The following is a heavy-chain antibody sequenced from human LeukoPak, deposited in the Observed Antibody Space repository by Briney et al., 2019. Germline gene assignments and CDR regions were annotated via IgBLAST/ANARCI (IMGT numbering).Heavy chain of an antibody. Sequence: SETLSLTCTGSGGSISSYYWSWIRQPAGKGLEWIGRIYTSGSTNYNPSLKSRVTISVDTSKNQFSLKLSSVTAADTAVYYCARSHADPTVTNFDYWGQGTLVTVSS. CDR3: ARSHADPTVTNFDY. CDR2: IYTSGST. D-gene: IGHD4-17*01. V-gene: IGHV4-4*07. CDR1: GGSISSYY. J-gene: IGHJ4*02.